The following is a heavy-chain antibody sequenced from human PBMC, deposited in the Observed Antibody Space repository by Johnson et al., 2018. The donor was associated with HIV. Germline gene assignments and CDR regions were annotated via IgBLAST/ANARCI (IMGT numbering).Heavy chain of an antibody. D-gene: IGHD6-13*01. V-gene: IGHV3-30*03. CDR2: ISYDGSNK. Sequence: QVQLVESGGGVVQPGRSLRLSCAASGFTFSSYDMHWVRQAPGKGLEWVAVISYDGSNKYYADSVKGRFTISRDNSKNTLYLQMNSLRAEDTAVYYCARGSSSWLHDAFDIWGQGTMVTVSS. CDR1: GFTFSSYD. CDR3: ARGSSSWLHDAFDI. J-gene: IGHJ3*02.